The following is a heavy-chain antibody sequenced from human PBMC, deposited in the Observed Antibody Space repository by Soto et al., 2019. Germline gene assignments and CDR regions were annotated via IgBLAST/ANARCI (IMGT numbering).Heavy chain of an antibody. J-gene: IGHJ6*02. Sequence: IRQXPEKGMDWIGYIYYSGSTYYNPSLKSRVTISVDTSKNQFSLKLSSVTAADTAVYYCVRVLRFLEWSLPYYYYGMDVWGQGTTVTVSS. D-gene: IGHD3-3*01. CDR3: VRVLRFLEWSLPYYYYGMDV. CDR2: IYYSGST. V-gene: IGHV4-30-4*01.